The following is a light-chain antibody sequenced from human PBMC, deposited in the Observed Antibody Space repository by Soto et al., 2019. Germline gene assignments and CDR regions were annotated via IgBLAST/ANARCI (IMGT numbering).Light chain of an antibody. J-gene: IGKJ1*01. Sequence: EVVMTQSPATLSVSPGERVALSCRASQSISINLAWIQQKPGQGPRLLIIGASTRATGVPDRFSGSGSGTEFTLTIDSLQSDDFATYFWQQYDKSTPWTLGQGTKVDIK. V-gene: IGKV3-15*01. CDR2: GAS. CDR3: QQYDKSTPWT. CDR1: QSISIN.